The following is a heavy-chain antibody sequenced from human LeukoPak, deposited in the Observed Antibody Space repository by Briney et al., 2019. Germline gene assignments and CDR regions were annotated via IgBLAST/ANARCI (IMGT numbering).Heavy chain of an antibody. Sequence: GGSLRLSCAASGFTFSNAWMSWVRQAPGKGLEWVGRITSKTDGRTTDYAAPVKGRFTISRDDSKNTLYLQMNSLKTEDTAVYYCTTDHYSSGWYGWFDPWGQGTLVTVSS. CDR1: GFTFSNAW. D-gene: IGHD6-19*01. CDR3: TTDHYSSGWYGWFDP. CDR2: ITSKTDGRTT. J-gene: IGHJ5*02. V-gene: IGHV3-15*01.